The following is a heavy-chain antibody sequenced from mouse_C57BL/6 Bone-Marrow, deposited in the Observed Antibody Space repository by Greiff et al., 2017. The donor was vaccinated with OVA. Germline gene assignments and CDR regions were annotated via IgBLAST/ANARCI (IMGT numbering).Heavy chain of an antibody. Sequence: EVQLQQSGAELVRPGASVKLSCTASGFNIKDDYMHWVKQRPEQGLEWIGWIDPENGDTEYASKFQGQATITADTSSNTAYLQLSSLTSEDTAVYYCTTSYYYGSGGAWFAYWGQGTLVTVSA. CDR2: IDPENGDT. CDR1: GFNIKDDY. J-gene: IGHJ3*01. CDR3: TTSYYYGSGGAWFAY. V-gene: IGHV14-4*01. D-gene: IGHD1-1*01.